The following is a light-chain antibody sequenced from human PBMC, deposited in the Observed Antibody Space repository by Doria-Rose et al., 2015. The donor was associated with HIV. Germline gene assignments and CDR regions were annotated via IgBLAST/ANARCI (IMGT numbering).Light chain of an antibody. J-gene: IGKJ1*01. CDR2: DGS. Sequence: TQSPGTLSLSPGGRATLSCRASQGFSSTYLAWYQQKPGQAPSLLIYDGSTRATGIPDRFSASGSGTDFTLTINRLEPEDFALYYCHQYGTSWTFGQGTKVEI. CDR3: HQYGTSWT. V-gene: IGKV3-20*01. CDR1: QGFSSTY.